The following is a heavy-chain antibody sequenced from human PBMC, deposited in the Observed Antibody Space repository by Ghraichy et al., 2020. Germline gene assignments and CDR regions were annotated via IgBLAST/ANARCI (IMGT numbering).Heavy chain of an antibody. CDR2: ITSSSRTI. CDR1: GFTFSSYS. D-gene: IGHD4-23*01. Sequence: GGSLRLSCVGSGFTFSSYSMNWVRQSPGKGLEWISYITSSSRTIFHADSVKGRFTISRDNAQNSLYLQMNSLRDEDTAVYYCARGSTVLRFYYAGMDVWGQGTTVTVSS. V-gene: IGHV3-48*02. J-gene: IGHJ6*02. CDR3: ARGSTVLRFYYAGMDV.